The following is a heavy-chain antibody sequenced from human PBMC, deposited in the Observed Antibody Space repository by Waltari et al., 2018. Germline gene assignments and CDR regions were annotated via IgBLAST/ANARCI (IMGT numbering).Heavy chain of an antibody. D-gene: IGHD2-2*01. CDR2: SIPIFGTA. Sequence: QVQLVQSGAEVKKPGSSVKVSCKASGGTFSSYAISWVRQAPGQGLEWMGRSIPIFGTANYAQKFQGRVTITADKSTSTAYMELSSLRSEDTAVYYCAFDTPYCSSTSCPGGYYYMDVWGKGTTVTISS. CDR1: GGTFSSYA. V-gene: IGHV1-69*13. CDR3: AFDTPYCSSTSCPGGYYYMDV. J-gene: IGHJ6*03.